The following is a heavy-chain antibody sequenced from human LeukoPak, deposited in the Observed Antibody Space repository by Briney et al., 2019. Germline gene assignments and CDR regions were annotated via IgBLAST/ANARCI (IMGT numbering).Heavy chain of an antibody. CDR2: ISASGYST. J-gene: IGHJ4*02. Sequence: PGGSLRLSCAASGFTFSSYAMSWVRQAPGKGLEGVSGISASGYSTYYADSVKGRFTISRDNSKNTLYLQMNTLSAEDTAVYYCAKDPDYDSSGYSDYWGQGTLVTVFS. CDR1: GFTFSSYA. V-gene: IGHV3-23*01. CDR3: AKDPDYDSSGYSDY. D-gene: IGHD3-22*01.